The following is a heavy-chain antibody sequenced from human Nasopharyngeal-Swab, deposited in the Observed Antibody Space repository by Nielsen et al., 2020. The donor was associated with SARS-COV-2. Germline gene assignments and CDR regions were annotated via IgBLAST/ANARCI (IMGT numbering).Heavy chain of an antibody. D-gene: IGHD6-13*01. CDR3: ARHGEQQLDRNWFDP. J-gene: IGHJ5*02. CDR1: GYTFTSYG. V-gene: IGHV1-18*04. Sequence: ASAKVSCKASGYTFTSYGSSWVRQAPGQGLEWMGWISANNGNTNYAQKLQGRVTMTTDTSTSTAYMELRSLRSDDTAVYYCARHGEQQLDRNWFDPWGQGTLVTVSS. CDR2: ISANNGNT.